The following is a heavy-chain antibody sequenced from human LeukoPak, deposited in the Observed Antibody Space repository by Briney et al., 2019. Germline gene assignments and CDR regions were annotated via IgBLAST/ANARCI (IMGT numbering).Heavy chain of an antibody. CDR3: VRGSSGTVVRGVSWAWFDP. Sequence: PGGSLRLSCAASGFPFSIYWMTWVRQAPGKGLEGVANIKPDGSEKYYVDSAKGRFTISRDNAKNSLYLQMNSLRAEDTAVYYCVRGSSGTVVRGVSWAWFDPWGQGTLVSVSS. CDR1: GFPFSIYW. J-gene: IGHJ5*02. D-gene: IGHD3-10*01. CDR2: IKPDGSEK. V-gene: IGHV3-7*05.